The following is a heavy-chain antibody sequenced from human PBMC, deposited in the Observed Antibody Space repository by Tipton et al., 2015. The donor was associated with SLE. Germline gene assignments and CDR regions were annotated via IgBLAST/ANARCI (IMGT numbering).Heavy chain of an antibody. CDR2: IYYSGST. Sequence: TLSLTCTVSGGSISSYYWSWIRQPPGKGLEWIGYIYYSGSTNYNPSLKSRVTISVDTSKNQFSLKLSSVTAADTAVYYCARERKKDILTGYGVFDYWGQGTLVTVSS. D-gene: IGHD3-9*01. V-gene: IGHV4-59*12. CDR3: ARERKKDILTGYGVFDY. CDR1: GGSISSYY. J-gene: IGHJ4*02.